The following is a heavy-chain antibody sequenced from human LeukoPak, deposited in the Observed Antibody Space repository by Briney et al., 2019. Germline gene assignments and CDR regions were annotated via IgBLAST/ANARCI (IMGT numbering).Heavy chain of an antibody. CDR1: GGSISSGGYY. CDR3: ARETAADGYNYFDY. Sequence: PSETLSLTCTVSGGSISSGGYYWRWIRQHLGKGLEWIGYIYYSGSTYYNPSLKSRVTISVDTSKNQFSLKLSSVTAADTAVYYCARETAADGYNYFDYWGQGTLVTVSS. CDR2: IYYSGST. D-gene: IGHD5-24*01. J-gene: IGHJ4*02. V-gene: IGHV4-31*03.